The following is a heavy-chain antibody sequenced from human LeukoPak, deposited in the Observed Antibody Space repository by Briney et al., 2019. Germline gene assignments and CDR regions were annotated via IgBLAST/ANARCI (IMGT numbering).Heavy chain of an antibody. CDR2: INHSGST. J-gene: IGHJ4*02. CDR3: ARHRNYYDSSGYYYSLDY. Sequence: SETLSLTCTVSGYSISSGYYWSWIRQPPGKGLEWIGEINHSGSTNYNPSLKSRVTISVDTSKNQFSLKLSSVTAADTAVYYCARHRNYYDSSGYYYSLDYWGQGTLVTVSS. CDR1: GYSISSGYY. V-gene: IGHV4-38-2*02. D-gene: IGHD3-22*01.